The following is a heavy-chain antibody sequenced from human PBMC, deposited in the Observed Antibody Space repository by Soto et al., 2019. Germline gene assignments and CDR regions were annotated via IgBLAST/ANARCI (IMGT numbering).Heavy chain of an antibody. CDR1: GFTFSSYA. CDR3: ARDYGGGDY. J-gene: IGHJ4*02. D-gene: IGHD3-10*01. CDR2: ISYDGSNK. V-gene: IGHV3-30-3*01. Sequence: QVQLVESGGGVVQPGRSLRLSCAASGFTFSSYAMHWVRQAPGKGLEWVAVISYDGSNKYYADSVKGRFTISRDNSKNPLYLQMNSLRAEDTAVYYCARDYGGGDYWGQGTLVTVSS.